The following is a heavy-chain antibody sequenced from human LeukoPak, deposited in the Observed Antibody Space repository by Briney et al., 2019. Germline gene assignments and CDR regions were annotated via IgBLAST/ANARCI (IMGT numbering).Heavy chain of an antibody. D-gene: IGHD3-16*02. J-gene: IGHJ4*02. CDR1: GFTFSSYS. CDR3: ARDYYVWESYRYSATDY. V-gene: IGHV3-48*01. Sequence: GGSLRLSCAASGFTFSSYSMNWVRQAPGKGLEWVSYISSSSTIYYADSVKGRFTISRDNAKNSLYLQMNSLRAEDTAVYYCARDYYVWESYRYSATDYWGQGTLVTVSS. CDR2: ISSSSTI.